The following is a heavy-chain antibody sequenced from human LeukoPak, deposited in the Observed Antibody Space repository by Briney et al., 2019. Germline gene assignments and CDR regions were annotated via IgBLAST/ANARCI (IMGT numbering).Heavy chain of an antibody. J-gene: IGHJ4*02. V-gene: IGHV4-30-4*08. CDR1: GDSISSGDYY. CDR2: IYYSGNT. Sequence: SQTLSLTCTISGDSISSGDYYWSWIRQPPGKGLEWIGYIYYSGNTYYNPSLQSRVTISVDTSKNQFSLNLSSVTAADTAVFYCARGHDYFDYWGQGTLVTVSS. CDR3: ARGHDYFDY.